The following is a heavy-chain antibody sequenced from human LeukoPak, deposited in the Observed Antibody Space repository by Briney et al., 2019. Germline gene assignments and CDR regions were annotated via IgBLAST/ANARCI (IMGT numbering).Heavy chain of an antibody. D-gene: IGHD6-19*01. CDR1: GGSASSYY. V-gene: IGHV4-4*07. CDR2: LYTGGNT. CDR3: ARHSSGSFDY. Sequence: SETLSLTCTVSGGSASSYYWNWIRQPAEKGLEWIGRLYTGGNTNYNPSLKGRVTMSLDTSKNQFSLELTSVTAADTALYYCARHSSGSFDYWGQGILVTVSS. J-gene: IGHJ4*02.